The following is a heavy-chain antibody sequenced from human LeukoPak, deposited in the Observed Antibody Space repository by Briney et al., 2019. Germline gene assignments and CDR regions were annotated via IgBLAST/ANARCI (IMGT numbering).Heavy chain of an antibody. V-gene: IGHV1-69*05. CDR3: TTGSSSGTILSSNWYFDL. CDR2: IIPIFGTA. Sequence: GSSVKVSCKASGGTFSSYAISWVRQAPGQGLEWMGGIIPIFGTANYTQKFQGRVTITTDESTSTAYMELSSLRSEDTAVYYCTTGSSSGTILSSNWYFDLWGRGTLVTVSS. D-gene: IGHD6-13*01. J-gene: IGHJ2*01. CDR1: GGTFSSYA.